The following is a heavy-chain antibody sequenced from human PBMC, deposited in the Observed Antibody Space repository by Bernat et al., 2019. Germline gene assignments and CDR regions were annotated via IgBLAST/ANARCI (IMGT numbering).Heavy chain of an antibody. CDR1: GGTFSSYA. CDR3: ARVGDSSSRDGYFDL. CDR2: IIPIFGTA. J-gene: IGHJ2*01. Sequence: QVQLVQSGAEVKKPGSSVRVSCKASGGTFSSYAISWVRQAPGQGLEWMGGIIPIFGTANYAQKFQGRVTITADESTSTAYMELSRLRSEDTAVYYCARVGDSSSRDGYFDLWGRGTLVTVSS. D-gene: IGHD6-13*01. V-gene: IGHV1-69*01.